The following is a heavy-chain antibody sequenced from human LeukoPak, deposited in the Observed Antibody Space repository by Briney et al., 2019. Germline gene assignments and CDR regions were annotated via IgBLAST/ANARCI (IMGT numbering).Heavy chain of an antibody. V-gene: IGHV1-2*03. D-gene: IGHD3-16*01. Sequence: VASVKVSCKASGYTFTGYYMHWVQQAPGQGLERMGWINPNSGGTNYAQKFQGRVTMTRDTSISTAYMELSRLRSDDTAVYYCARVATRFGQLSPSPDYWGQGTLVTVSS. CDR3: ARVATRFGQLSPSPDY. J-gene: IGHJ4*02. CDR2: INPNSGGT. CDR1: GYTFTGYY.